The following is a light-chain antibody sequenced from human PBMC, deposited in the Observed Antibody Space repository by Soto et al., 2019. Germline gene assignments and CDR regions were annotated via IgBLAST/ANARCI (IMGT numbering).Light chain of an antibody. CDR2: EVS. CDR3: SSYTGSNTLGV. Sequence: QSALTQPASVSGSPGHSITISCTGTSSDVCGYNFVSWYQQHPGKAPKLLIYEVSNRPSGAYNRFSGTKSGNTASLTMPGRQSDDEADYYCSSYTGSNTLGVSGVWTKLTVL. CDR1: SSDVCGYNF. J-gene: IGLJ3*02. V-gene: IGLV2-14*01.